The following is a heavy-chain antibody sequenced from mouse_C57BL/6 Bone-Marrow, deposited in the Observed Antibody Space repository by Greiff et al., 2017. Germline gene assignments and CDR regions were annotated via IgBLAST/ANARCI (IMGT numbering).Heavy chain of an antibody. J-gene: IGHJ2*01. D-gene: IGHD4-1*01. CDR3: ARWELTLDY. Sequence: EVHLVESGGGLVQPGGSLSLSCAASGFTFTDYYMSWVRQPPGKALEWLGFIRNKANGYTTEYSASVKGRFTISRDNSQSILYLQMNALRAEDSATYYCARWELTLDYGGQGTTLPVSS. V-gene: IGHV7-3*01. CDR2: IRNKANGYTT. CDR1: GFTFTDYY.